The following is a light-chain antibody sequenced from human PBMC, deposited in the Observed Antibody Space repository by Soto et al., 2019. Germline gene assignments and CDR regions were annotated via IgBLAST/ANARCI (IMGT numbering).Light chain of an antibody. V-gene: IGKV1-12*02. CDR1: QDISTW. CDR3: RQANTFPFS. Sequence: DFQMTQSPSSLSAAVGDRVTITCRASQDISTWLAGYQQKPGKAPKLLIYAASSLQSAVPSRFSGSGSGTDFTLTISSLQPEDSATYYCRQANTFPFSLGPGTKVDI. CDR2: AAS. J-gene: IGKJ3*01.